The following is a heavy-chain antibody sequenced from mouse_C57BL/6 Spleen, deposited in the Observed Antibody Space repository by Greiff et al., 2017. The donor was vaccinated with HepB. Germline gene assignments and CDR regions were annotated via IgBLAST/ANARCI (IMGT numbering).Heavy chain of an antibody. CDR1: GYTFTSYW. V-gene: IGHV1-69*01. D-gene: IGHD2-2*01. CDR3: ARSSYGNDERTWFAY. CDR2: IDPSDSYT. J-gene: IGHJ3*01. Sequence: QVQLQQPGAELVMPGASVKLSCKASGYTFTSYWMHWVKQRPGQGLEWIGEIDPSDSYTNYNQKFKGKSTLTVDKSSSTAYMQLSSLTSEDSAVYYCARSSYGNDERTWFAYWGQGTLVTVSA.